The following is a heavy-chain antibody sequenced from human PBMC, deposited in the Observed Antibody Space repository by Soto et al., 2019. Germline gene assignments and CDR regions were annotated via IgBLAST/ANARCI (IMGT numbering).Heavy chain of an antibody. V-gene: IGHV1-18*01. CDR2: ISAYNGNT. Sequence: ASVKVSCKASGYTFTSYGISWVRQAPGQGLEWMGWISAYNGNTNYAQKLQGRVTMTTDTSTSTAYMELRSLRSDDTAVYYCARGCRSGTTYLFYYYMDVWGKGTTVTVSS. J-gene: IGHJ6*03. CDR1: GYTFTSYG. D-gene: IGHD1-7*01. CDR3: ARGCRSGTTYLFYYYMDV.